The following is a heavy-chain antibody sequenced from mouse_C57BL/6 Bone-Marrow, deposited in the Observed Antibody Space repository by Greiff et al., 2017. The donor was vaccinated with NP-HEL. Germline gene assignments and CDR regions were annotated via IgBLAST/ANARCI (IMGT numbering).Heavy chain of an antibody. D-gene: IGHD1-1*01. CDR2: IYPGSGST. J-gene: IGHJ2*01. V-gene: IGHV1-55*01. CDR3: ARKERDYYGSSYSYFEG. Sequence: QVQLQQSGAELVKPGASVKMSCKASGYTFTSYWITWVKQRPGQGLEWIGDIYPGSGSTNYNEKFKSKATLTVDTASSTAYMQLSSLTSEDSAVYDCARKERDYYGSSYSYFEGWGKGTTLTVSS. CDR1: GYTFTSYW.